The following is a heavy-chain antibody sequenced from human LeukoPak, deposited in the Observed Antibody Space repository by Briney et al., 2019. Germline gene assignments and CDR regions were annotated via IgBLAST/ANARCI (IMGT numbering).Heavy chain of an antibody. CDR1: GYTFTGYY. CDR3: ARDPREVYYGMDV. Sequence: ASVKVSCKASGYTFTGYYMHWVRQAPGQGLEWMGWINPNSGGTNYAQKFQGRVTMTRDTSISSAYMELSRLRSDDTAVYYCARDPREVYYGMDVWGQGTTVTVSS. J-gene: IGHJ6*02. V-gene: IGHV1-2*02. CDR2: INPNSGGT.